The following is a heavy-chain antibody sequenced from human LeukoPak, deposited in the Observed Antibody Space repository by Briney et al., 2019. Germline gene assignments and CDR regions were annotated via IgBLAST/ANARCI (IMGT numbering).Heavy chain of an antibody. CDR3: ARVDGDLYHFDY. Sequence: SETLSLTCIVAAGSLSSYYWSWIRQPAGKGLEWIGRIYTSGSTNYNPSLKSRVTMSVDTSKNQFSLKLSSVTAADTAVYYCARVDGDLYHFDYWGQGTLVTVSS. CDR1: AGSLSSYY. V-gene: IGHV4-4*07. CDR2: IYTSGST. D-gene: IGHD4-17*01. J-gene: IGHJ4*02.